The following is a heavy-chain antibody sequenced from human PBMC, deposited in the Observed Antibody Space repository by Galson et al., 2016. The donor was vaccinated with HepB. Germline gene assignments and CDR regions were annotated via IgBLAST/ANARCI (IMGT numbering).Heavy chain of an antibody. V-gene: IGHV3-23*01. D-gene: IGHD3-16*01. CDR1: GFRFSTFA. Sequence: SLRLSCAASGFRFSTFAMNWVRQTPAKGLEWVSGITDNGAYTNYADSVRGRFTISRDNSKNTLYLYMNSLRAGDTAVYYCGKHGGFDYWGQGALVTVSS. CDR2: ITDNGAYT. J-gene: IGHJ4*02. CDR3: GKHGGFDY.